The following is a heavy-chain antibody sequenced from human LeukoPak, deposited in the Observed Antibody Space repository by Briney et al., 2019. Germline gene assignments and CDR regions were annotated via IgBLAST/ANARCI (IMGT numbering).Heavy chain of an antibody. CDR1: GGSISAYY. CDR2: IYFTGTT. J-gene: IGHJ4*02. D-gene: IGHD6-19*01. CDR3: ARRSSGSRPNFGS. Sequence: SETLSLTCTISGGSISAYYWSWIRQPLGKGQEWIGYIYFTGTTTYHPSLRSRVTISLDTSNNQFSLDLTSVTVADTAVYYCARRSSGSRPNFGSWGQGSLVTVSS. V-gene: IGHV4-59*08.